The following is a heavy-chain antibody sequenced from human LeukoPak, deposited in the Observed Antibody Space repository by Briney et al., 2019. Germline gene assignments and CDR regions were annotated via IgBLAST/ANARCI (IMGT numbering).Heavy chain of an antibody. Sequence: PGGSLRLSCAAPGFTFSDYYMAWIRQAPGKGLEWISYISSSTSDTKYADSVKGRFTISRDNVKKSLYLQMNSLRAEDTAVYYCARDFIHRSGEADYWGQGTLVTVSS. V-gene: IGHV3-11*05. CDR3: ARDFIHRSGEADY. J-gene: IGHJ4*02. D-gene: IGHD3-3*01. CDR2: ISSSTSDT. CDR1: GFTFSDYY.